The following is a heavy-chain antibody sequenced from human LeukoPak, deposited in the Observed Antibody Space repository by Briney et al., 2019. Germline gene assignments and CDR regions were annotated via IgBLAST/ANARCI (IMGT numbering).Heavy chain of an antibody. CDR3: AREFMRVTAFDI. V-gene: IGHV1-2*02. Sequence: GASVKVSYKASGYTFIYNYIHWVRQAPGQGLEWMGWIHPHSGGTNYGENFQGRVTLTRDTSISTAYMDLSSLISDDTAVYYCAREFMRVTAFDIWGQGTMVTVSS. CDR2: IHPHSGGT. D-gene: IGHD2-21*02. J-gene: IGHJ3*02. CDR1: GYTFIYNY.